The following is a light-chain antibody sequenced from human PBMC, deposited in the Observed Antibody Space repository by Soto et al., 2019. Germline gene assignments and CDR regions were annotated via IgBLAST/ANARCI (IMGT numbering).Light chain of an antibody. J-gene: IGKJ5*01. CDR3: QQRKSWPLT. CDR1: QLVSSY. CDR2: DAS. V-gene: IGKV3-11*01. Sequence: EIVLTQSPATLSLSPGDRATLSCRASQLVSSYLAWYQQKPGQAPRLLIYDASNRATGIQARFSGSGSATDFTLAISSLEHEDLAVYYCQQRKSWPLTFGQGTRLEIK.